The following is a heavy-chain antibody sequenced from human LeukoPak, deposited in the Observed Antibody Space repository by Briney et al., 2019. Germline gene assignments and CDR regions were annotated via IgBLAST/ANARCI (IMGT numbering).Heavy chain of an antibody. J-gene: IGHJ6*03. D-gene: IGHD2-2*01. V-gene: IGHV4-34*01. Sequence: PSETLSLTCAVYGGSFSGYYWSWIRQPPGKGLEWIGEINHSGSTNYNPSLKSRVTISVDTSTNQFSLKLSSVTAADTAVYYCAGGPRIVVVPAAKYYYYYYMDVWGKGTTVTVSS. CDR3: AGGPRIVVVPAAKYYYYYYMDV. CDR2: INHSGST. CDR1: GGSFSGYY.